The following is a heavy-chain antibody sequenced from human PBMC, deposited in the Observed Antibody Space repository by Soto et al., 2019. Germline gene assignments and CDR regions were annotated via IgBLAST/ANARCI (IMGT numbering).Heavy chain of an antibody. CDR3: ARDSGVAAWDTAMIYYYYCMDV. V-gene: IGHV4-4*07. Sequence: QVQLQESGPGLVKPSETLSLTCTVSGGSISSYYWSWIRQPAGKGLEWIGRFYTSGSTNYNPSLKSRVTMSVDTSKNRFSLKLSSVTAADTAVYYCARDSGVAAWDTAMIYYYYCMDVWGQGTTVTVSS. CDR1: GGSISSYY. J-gene: IGHJ6*02. D-gene: IGHD5-18*01. CDR2: FYTSGST.